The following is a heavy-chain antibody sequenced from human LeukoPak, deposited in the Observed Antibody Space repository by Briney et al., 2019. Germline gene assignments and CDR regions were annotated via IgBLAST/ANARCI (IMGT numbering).Heavy chain of an antibody. J-gene: IGHJ4*02. CDR3: ARHSPILTGYYVGY. CDR2: MYYSGSS. V-gene: IGHV4-39*01. D-gene: IGHD3-9*01. Sequence: SETLCLTCTVSGGYISSSSNYWGWIRQPPGKGLEWIGSMYYSGSSYYNPSLKSRVTISGDTSKNQFSLKLSSVTAADTAVYYCARHSPILTGYYVGYWGQGTLVTVSS. CDR1: GGYISSSSNY.